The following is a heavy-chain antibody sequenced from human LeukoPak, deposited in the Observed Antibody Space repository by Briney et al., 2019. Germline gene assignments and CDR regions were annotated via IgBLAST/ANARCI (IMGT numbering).Heavy chain of an antibody. CDR3: ARERGGYSSGYHIGPGVVDVSRNGYFQH. CDR1: GFTFSSYA. J-gene: IGHJ1*01. V-gene: IGHV3-23*01. Sequence: SGGSLRLSCAASGFTFSSYAMSWVRQAPGKGLEWVSAISGSGGSTYYADSVKGRFTISRDNSKKTLYLQMNSLRAEDTAVYYCARERGGYSSGYHIGPGVVDVSRNGYFQHWGQGTLVTVSS. D-gene: IGHD3-22*01. CDR2: ISGSGGST.